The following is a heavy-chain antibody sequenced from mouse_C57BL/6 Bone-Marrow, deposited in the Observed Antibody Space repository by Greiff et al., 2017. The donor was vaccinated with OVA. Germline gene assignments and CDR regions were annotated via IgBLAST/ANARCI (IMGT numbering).Heavy chain of an antibody. V-gene: IGHV7-1*01. CDR1: GFTFSDFY. CDR2: SRNKANDYTT. Sequence: DVMLVESGGGLVQSGRSLRLSCATSGFTFSDFYMEWVRQAPGKGLEWIAASRNKANDYTTEYSASVKGRFIVSRDTSQSILYLQMNALRAEDSAIYYCARDVNWGRFAYWGQGTLVTVSA. J-gene: IGHJ3*01. D-gene: IGHD4-1*01. CDR3: ARDVNWGRFAY.